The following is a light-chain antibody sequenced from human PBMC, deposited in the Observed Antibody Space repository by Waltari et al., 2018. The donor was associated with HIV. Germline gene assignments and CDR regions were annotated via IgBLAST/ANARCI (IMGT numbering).Light chain of an antibody. J-gene: IGKJ3*01. Sequence: TISCRASQGIRNYLAWFQQRPGSAPKLLIFGATTLHTGVPSSFSGSGSGTQFTLTINGLQPEDFATYYCQQHNTYPLTCGPGTRVDVK. CDR2: GAT. V-gene: IGKV1-9*01. CDR1: QGIRNY. CDR3: QQHNTYPLT.